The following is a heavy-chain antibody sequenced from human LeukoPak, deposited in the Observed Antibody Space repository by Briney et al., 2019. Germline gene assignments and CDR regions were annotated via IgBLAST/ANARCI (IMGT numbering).Heavy chain of an antibody. D-gene: IGHD6-19*01. V-gene: IGHV3-7*05. J-gene: IGHJ4*02. CDR1: GFISDNFW. CDR3: ARDMSFSTSGWYGELDN. CDR2: IKQDGSEI. Sequence: QPGGSLRLSCAASGFISDNFWMSWVRQAPGKGLEWVANIKQDGSEIYYVDSVKGRFTISRDNAKNSLYLQMNSLRAEDTALYYCARDMSFSTSGWYGELDNWGQGTLVTVSS.